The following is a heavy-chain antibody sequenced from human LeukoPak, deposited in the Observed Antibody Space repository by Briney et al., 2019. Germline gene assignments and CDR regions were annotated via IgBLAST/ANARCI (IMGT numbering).Heavy chain of an antibody. CDR3: ARGSLLGYYGSGSPYYYYYGMDV. Sequence: GGSLRLSCAASGFTFSSYTMSWVRQAPGKGLEWVAVIWYDGSNKYYADSVKGRFTISRDNSKNTLYLQMNSLRAEDTAVYYCARGSLLGYYGSGSPYYYYYGMDVWGQGTTVTVSS. J-gene: IGHJ6*02. D-gene: IGHD3-10*01. CDR1: GFTFSSYT. CDR2: IWYDGSNK. V-gene: IGHV3-33*08.